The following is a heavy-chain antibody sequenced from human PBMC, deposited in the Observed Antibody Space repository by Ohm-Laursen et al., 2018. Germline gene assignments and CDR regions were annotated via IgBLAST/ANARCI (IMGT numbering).Heavy chain of an antibody. Sequence: SLRLSCAASGFTFDDYAMHWVRQAPGKGLEWVSGISWNSGSIGYADSVKGRFTISRNNAKNSLFPQMNSLRAEDTALYYCAKAPDSTNWNIIFDIWGQGTMVTVSS. J-gene: IGHJ3*02. V-gene: IGHV3-9*01. CDR2: ISWNSGSI. D-gene: IGHD1-1*01. CDR3: AKAPDSTNWNIIFDI. CDR1: GFTFDDYA.